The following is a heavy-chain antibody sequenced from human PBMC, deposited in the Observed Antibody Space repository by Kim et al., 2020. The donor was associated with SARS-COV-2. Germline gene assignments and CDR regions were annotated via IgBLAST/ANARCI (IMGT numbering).Heavy chain of an antibody. CDR1: GGSISSYY. V-gene: IGHV4-4*07. J-gene: IGHJ6*03. D-gene: IGHD1-7*01. Sequence: SETLSLTCTVSGGSISSYYWSWIRQPAGKGLEWIGRIYTSGSTNYNPSLKSRVTMSVDTSKNQFSLKLSSVTAADTAVYYCARDIWNYASYYYYYYMDVWGKGTTVTVSS. CDR2: IYTSGST. CDR3: ARDIWNYASYYYYYYMDV.